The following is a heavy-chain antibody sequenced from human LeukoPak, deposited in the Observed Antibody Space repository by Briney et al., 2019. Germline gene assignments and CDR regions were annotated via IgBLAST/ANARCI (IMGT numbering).Heavy chain of an antibody. CDR2: IFGSGGSA. CDR3: GKTTTGYSSGRYPGWPANY. V-gene: IGHV3-23*01. D-gene: IGHD6-19*01. Sequence: GGSLGLSCAASGFTFNSYAMYWVRQAPGKGLEWVSGIFGSGGSAHYADSVKGRFTISRDNSKNTVYLQMDSLRVEDTAVYYCGKTTTGYSSGRYPGWPANYWGQGTLVTVSS. CDR1: GFTFNSYA. J-gene: IGHJ4*02.